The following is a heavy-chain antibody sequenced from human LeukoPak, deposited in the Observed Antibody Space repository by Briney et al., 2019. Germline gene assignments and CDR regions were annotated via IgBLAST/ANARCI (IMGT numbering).Heavy chain of an antibody. D-gene: IGHD7-27*01. Sequence: GGSLRLSCAASGFTFSSYGMNWVRQAPGKGLEWVSYISSSDTIYYADSVKGRFTISRDNAKNSLYLQMNSLRDEDTAVYYCARDPGLGMWGDYWGQGTLVTVSS. J-gene: IGHJ4*02. CDR3: ARDPGLGMWGDY. CDR1: GFTFSSYG. CDR2: ISSSDTI. V-gene: IGHV3-48*02.